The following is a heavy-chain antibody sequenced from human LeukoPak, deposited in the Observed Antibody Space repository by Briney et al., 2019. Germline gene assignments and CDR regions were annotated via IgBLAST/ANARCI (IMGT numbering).Heavy chain of an antibody. Sequence: SVKVSCKASGGTFSSYTISWVRQAPGQGLEWMGRIIPILGIANYAQKFQGRVTITADKSTSTAYMELSSLRSEDTAVYYCAGDLGDGYNHNWFDPWGQGTLVTVSS. CDR3: AGDLGDGYNHNWFDP. CDR1: GGTFSSYT. V-gene: IGHV1-69*04. J-gene: IGHJ5*02. CDR2: IIPILGIA. D-gene: IGHD5-24*01.